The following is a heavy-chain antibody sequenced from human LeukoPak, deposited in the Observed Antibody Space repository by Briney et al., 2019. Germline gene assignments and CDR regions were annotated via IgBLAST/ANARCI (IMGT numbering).Heavy chain of an antibody. Sequence: GGTLRLSCAASGFTFSNYGMSWVRQAPGKGLEWVPAISDSGNTYHADSVKGRFTISRDSSKNTLFLQMNRLRPEDAAVYYCAKAPVTTCRGAYCYPFDYWGQGTLVTVSS. V-gene: IGHV3-23*01. D-gene: IGHD2-21*01. CDR1: GFTFSNYG. CDR3: AKAPVTTCRGAYCYPFDY. CDR2: ISDSGNT. J-gene: IGHJ4*02.